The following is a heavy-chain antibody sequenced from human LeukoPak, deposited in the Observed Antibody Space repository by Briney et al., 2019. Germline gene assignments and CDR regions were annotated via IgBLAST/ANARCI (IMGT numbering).Heavy chain of an antibody. Sequence: GGSLRLSCAASGFTSSSYAMHWVRQAPGKGLEWVAVITYNGGNKYYADSVKGRFTISRDNSKNTMYLQMNSLRVEDTAVYYCARDLRLGDRLSFDFWGQGTLVTVSS. CDR2: ITYNGGNK. D-gene: IGHD3-16*01. CDR3: ARDLRLGDRLSFDF. J-gene: IGHJ4*02. V-gene: IGHV3-30-3*01. CDR1: GFTSSSYA.